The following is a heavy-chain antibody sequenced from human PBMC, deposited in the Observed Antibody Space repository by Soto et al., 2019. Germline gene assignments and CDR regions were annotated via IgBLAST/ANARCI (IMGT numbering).Heavy chain of an antibody. J-gene: IGHJ4*02. D-gene: IGHD2-8*01. CDR3: ARYAPPIDY. V-gene: IGHV3-11*06. CDR2: ISSSSDYT. Sequence: GGSLRLSCAASGFTFSDYYMSWIRQAPGKGLEWISYISSSSDYTNYADSGKGRFTISRDNAKNSLYLQMNSLRAEDTAVYYCARYAPPIDYWGQGTLVTVSS. CDR1: GFTFSDYY.